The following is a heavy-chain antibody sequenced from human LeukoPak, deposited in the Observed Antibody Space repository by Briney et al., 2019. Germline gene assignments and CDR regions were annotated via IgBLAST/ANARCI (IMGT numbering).Heavy chain of an antibody. Sequence: ASVKVSCTASGYTFTGYYMHWVRQTPGQGLEWMGWINPNSGGTNYAQKFQGRVTMTRDTSISTAYMELSSLRSEDTAVYYCARSPRDYYYYYYMDVWGKGTTVTVSS. CDR3: ARSPRDYYYYYYMDV. V-gene: IGHV1-2*02. J-gene: IGHJ6*03. CDR2: INPNSGGT. CDR1: GYTFTGYY.